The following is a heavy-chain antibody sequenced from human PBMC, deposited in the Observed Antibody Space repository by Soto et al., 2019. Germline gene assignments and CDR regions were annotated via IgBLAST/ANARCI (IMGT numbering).Heavy chain of an antibody. D-gene: IGHD5-12*01. J-gene: IGHJ5*02. CDR1: GGSISSGGYY. V-gene: IGHV4-31*03. CDR3: ARVYSGYDYRGWFDP. Sequence: QVQLQESGPGLVKPSQTLSLTCTVSGGSISSGGYYWSWIRQHPGKGLEWIGYIYYSGITYNNPSLKSRVTRSGDTSKNQFYLKLSSVTAADTAVYYCARVYSGYDYRGWFDPWGQGALVTVSS. CDR2: IYYSGIT.